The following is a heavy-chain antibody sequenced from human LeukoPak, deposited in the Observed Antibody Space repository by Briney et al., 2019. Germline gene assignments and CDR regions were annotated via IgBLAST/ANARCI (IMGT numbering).Heavy chain of an antibody. CDR1: GFTFSSYA. CDR2: ISSNGGST. V-gene: IGHV3-64*01. J-gene: IGHJ4*02. CDR3: ARDDYGVSY. Sequence: PGGSLRLSCAASGFTFSSYAMHWVRQAPGKGLEYVSAISSNGGSTYYANSVKGRFTITRDNSKNTLYLQMGSLRAEDMAVYYCARDDYGVSYWGQGTLVTVSS. D-gene: IGHD4-17*01.